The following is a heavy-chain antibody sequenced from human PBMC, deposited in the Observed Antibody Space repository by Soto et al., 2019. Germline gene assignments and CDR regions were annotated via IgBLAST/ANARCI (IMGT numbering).Heavy chain of an antibody. CDR2: IIPVFGRP. J-gene: IGHJ1*01. CDR3: AREGSGYNL. Sequence: SVKVSCKASGGSFSSFGISWVWQAPGQGLEWMGGIIPVFGRPNYAQRFRGRLTITADESTNTVYLELIDLRSEDTAVYYCAREGSGYNLWGQGTQVTVSS. D-gene: IGHD5-12*01. CDR1: GGSFSSFG. V-gene: IGHV1-69*13.